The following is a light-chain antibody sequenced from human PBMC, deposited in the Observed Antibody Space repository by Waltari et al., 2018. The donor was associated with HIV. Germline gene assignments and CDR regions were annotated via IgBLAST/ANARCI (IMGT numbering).Light chain of an antibody. Sequence: SYVLTQPPSLSVAPGQTARITCAGINIGSKSVHWYQQKPGQAPVLVVYDDSDRPSGISERFSGSNSGNTATLTITRVEAGDEADYYCQVWDSSSDHPQVVFGGETKLTVL. V-gene: IGLV3-21*02. CDR2: DDS. CDR3: QVWDSSSDHPQVV. CDR1: NIGSKS. J-gene: IGLJ2*01.